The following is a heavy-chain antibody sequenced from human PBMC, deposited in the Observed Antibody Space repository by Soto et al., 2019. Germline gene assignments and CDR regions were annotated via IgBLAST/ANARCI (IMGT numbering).Heavy chain of an antibody. CDR1: GGSISSSSYY. V-gene: IGHV4-39*01. J-gene: IGHJ5*02. CDR3: ARPVEYCSGGSCYSSWFDP. CDR2: IYYSGST. Sequence: QLQLQESGPGLVKPSETLSLTCTVSGGSISSSSYYWGWIRQPPGKGLEWIGSIYYSGSTYYNPSLKSRVTISVDTSKNQFSLKLSSVTAADTAVYYCARPVEYCSGGSCYSSWFDPWGQGTLVTVSS. D-gene: IGHD2-15*01.